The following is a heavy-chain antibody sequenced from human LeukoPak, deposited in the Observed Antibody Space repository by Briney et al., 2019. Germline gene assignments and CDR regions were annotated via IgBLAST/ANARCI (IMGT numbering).Heavy chain of an antibody. Sequence: PSESLSLTCTVAGXSISSYYWGWIRQPPGKGLEWIGYRSNSRSHYYNPSLKRRVTMSEDTSKNQFSLKVISVPAADTAVYYCARHSSDWSFDYWGQGTLVTVSS. J-gene: IGHJ4*02. D-gene: IGHD6-19*01. V-gene: IGHV4-59*08. CDR3: ARHSSDWSFDY. CDR2: RSNSRSH. CDR1: GXSISSYY.